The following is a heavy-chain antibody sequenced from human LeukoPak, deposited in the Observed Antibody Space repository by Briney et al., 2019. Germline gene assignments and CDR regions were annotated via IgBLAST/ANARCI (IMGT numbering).Heavy chain of an antibody. Sequence: GGSLRLSCAASGFTFSSYSMNWVRQAPGKGLEWVSYISRSSSTIYYADSVKGRFTISRDNAKNSLYLQMNSLRAEDTAVYYCARVAYWYYGSGRDRGFDYWGQGTLVTVSS. CDR1: GFTFSSYS. CDR2: ISRSSSTI. J-gene: IGHJ4*02. CDR3: ARVAYWYYGSGRDRGFDY. D-gene: IGHD3-10*01. V-gene: IGHV3-48*01.